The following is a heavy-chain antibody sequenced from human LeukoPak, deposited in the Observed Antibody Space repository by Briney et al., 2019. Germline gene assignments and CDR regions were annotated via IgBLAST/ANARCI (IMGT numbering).Heavy chain of an antibody. CDR2: ISTYNGNT. D-gene: IGHD6-19*01. Sequence: ASLKVSCKASGYTFTSYGISWVRQAPGQGLEWMGWISTYNGNTDYAQTLQGRTTMTTDTSTSTAYMELRSLRSDDTAVYYCATGIAVAGTVGYFDNWGQGTLVTVSS. J-gene: IGHJ4*02. CDR3: ATGIAVAGTVGYFDN. CDR1: GYTFTSYG. V-gene: IGHV1-18*04.